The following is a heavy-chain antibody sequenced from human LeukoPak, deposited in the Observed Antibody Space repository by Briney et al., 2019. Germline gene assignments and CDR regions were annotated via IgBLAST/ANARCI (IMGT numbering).Heavy chain of an antibody. CDR1: GFTFSSYA. D-gene: IGHD3-3*01. Sequence: GGSLRLSCAASGFTFSSYAMHWVRQAPGKGLGYVSAISSNGGSTYYANSVKGRFTISRDNSKNTLYLQMGSLRAEDMAVYYCARHGHYDFWSGYSLDYWGQGTLVTVSS. CDR3: ARHGHYDFWSGYSLDY. V-gene: IGHV3-64*01. J-gene: IGHJ4*02. CDR2: ISSNGGST.